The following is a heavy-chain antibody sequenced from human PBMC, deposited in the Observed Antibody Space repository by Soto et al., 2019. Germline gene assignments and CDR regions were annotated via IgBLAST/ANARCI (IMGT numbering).Heavy chain of an antibody. D-gene: IGHD3-10*01. CDR1: GYNFNLYC. J-gene: IGHJ6*02. V-gene: IGHV5-51*01. Sequence: GASLKISCQVSGYNFNLYCVAWVRQTPWKGLEWIGMFYPGDSNTRYSPSFQGQVTLSVDKSITTAYLQWDSLKASDTGVYYCARRKYGTPSGHFYGVDAWGQGTPVTVSS. CDR3: ARRKYGTPSGHFYGVDA. CDR2: FYPGDSNT.